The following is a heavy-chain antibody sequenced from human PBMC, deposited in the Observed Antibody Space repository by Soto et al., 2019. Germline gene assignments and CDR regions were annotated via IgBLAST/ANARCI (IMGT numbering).Heavy chain of an antibody. D-gene: IGHD3-9*01. CDR3: ASNEGILTGYYSF. V-gene: IGHV3-21*01. Sequence: EVQLVESGGGLVKPGGSLRLSCAASGFTFSSYSMNWVRQAPGKGLEWVSSISSSSSYIYYADSVKGRFTISRDNAKNSLYLKMNSLRAEDTAVYYCASNEGILTGYYSFWGQGTLVTVSS. J-gene: IGHJ4*02. CDR2: ISSSSSYI. CDR1: GFTFSSYS.